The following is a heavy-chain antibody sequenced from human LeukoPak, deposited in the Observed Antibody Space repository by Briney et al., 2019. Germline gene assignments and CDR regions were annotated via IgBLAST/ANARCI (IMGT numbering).Heavy chain of an antibody. V-gene: IGHV5-51*01. CDR2: IYPADSDT. J-gene: IGHJ4*02. D-gene: IGHD2-2*01. CDR1: GYSFSTYW. CDR3: ARPRRTSSAEGYFDD. Sequence: GESLKISCKGYGYSFSTYWIGWVRQMPGKGLEWMGIIYPADSDTRYSPSFQGQVTISADRSISTAYLQWSSLKASDTAMYYCARPRRTSSAEGYFDDWGQGTLVAVSS.